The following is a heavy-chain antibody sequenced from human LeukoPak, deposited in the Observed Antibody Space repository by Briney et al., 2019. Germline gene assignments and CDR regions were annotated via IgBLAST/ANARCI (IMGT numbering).Heavy chain of an antibody. V-gene: IGHV4-39*01. D-gene: IGHD4-17*01. J-gene: IGHJ6*02. CDR2: IYYSGST. CDR1: GGSISSSSYY. CDR3: ARHHIRRYGDYGGYYYYGMDV. Sequence: PSETLSLTCTVSGGSISSSSYYWGWIRQPPGKGLEWIGSIYYSGSTYYNPSLKSRVTISVDTSKNQFSLKLSSVTAADTAVYYCARHHIRRYGDYGGYYYYGMDVWGQGTTVTVSS.